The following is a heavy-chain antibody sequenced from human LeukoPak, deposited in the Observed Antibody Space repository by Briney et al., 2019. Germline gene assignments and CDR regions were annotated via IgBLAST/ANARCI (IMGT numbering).Heavy chain of an antibody. CDR1: GDSISSGDYS. CDR3: ARARESMRTAGSFFDF. Sequence: PSQTLSLTCGVSGDSISSGDYSWSWIRQPPGNGLEWIGYIYHSGHTNYNPSLKSRISISVDRSKNQFSLKLRSVTAADTAVYYCARARESMRTAGSFFDFWGQGILVTVSS. D-gene: IGHD6-19*01. J-gene: IGHJ4*02. CDR2: IYHSGHT. V-gene: IGHV4-30-2*01.